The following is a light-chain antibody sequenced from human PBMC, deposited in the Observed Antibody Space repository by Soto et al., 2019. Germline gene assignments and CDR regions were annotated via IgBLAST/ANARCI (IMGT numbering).Light chain of an antibody. CDR3: AAWDDSVNGIYA. CDR1: SSNIGINT. J-gene: IGLJ1*01. Sequence: QSVLTQPPSASGTPGQRVTISCSGSSSNIGINTVNWYQQVPGTAPKLLIYTDNQRPSGVPDRFSGSKSGTSASLAISGLQSEDEDDYYCAAWDDSVNGIYAFGSGTKVTV. V-gene: IGLV1-44*01. CDR2: TDN.